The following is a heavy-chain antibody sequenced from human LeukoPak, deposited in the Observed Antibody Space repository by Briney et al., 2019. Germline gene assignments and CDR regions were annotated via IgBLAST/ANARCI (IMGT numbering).Heavy chain of an antibody. Sequence: PGGSLRLSCAASGFTFSSYSMNWVRQAPGKGLEWVSSISSSSSYIYYADSVKGRFTISRDNAKNSLYLQMNSLRAEDTAVYYCARAASGFSSSRNWFDPGAREPWSPSPQ. V-gene: IGHV3-21*01. CDR1: GFTFSSYS. CDR2: ISSSSSYI. J-gene: IGHJ5*02. CDR3: ARAASGFSSSRNWFDP. D-gene: IGHD6-13*01.